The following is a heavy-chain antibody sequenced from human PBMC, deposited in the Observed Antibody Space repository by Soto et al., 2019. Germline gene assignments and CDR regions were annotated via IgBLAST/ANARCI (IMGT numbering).Heavy chain of an antibody. CDR1: GFSFDDYA. CDR2: ISWDSDSI. Sequence: EVQLVESGGGLVPPGRSLRLSCAASGFSFDDYAMNWVRQAPGKGLECGSGISWDSDSIGYADSVKGRFTISRDNANKSLYLQMNSLRAEDTALYYCAKGISALLYTPYAHWGQGTLVTGSS. CDR3: AKGISALLYTPYAH. J-gene: IGHJ4*02. V-gene: IGHV3-9*01. D-gene: IGHD2-2*01.